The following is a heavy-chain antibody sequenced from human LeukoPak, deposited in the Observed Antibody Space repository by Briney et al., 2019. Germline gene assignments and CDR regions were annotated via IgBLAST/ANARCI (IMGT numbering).Heavy chain of an antibody. CDR3: ARALNDYYYYYGMDV. J-gene: IGHJ6*02. D-gene: IGHD1-1*01. CDR2: IYSGGST. CDR1: GLTVSSNY. V-gene: IGHV3-66*01. Sequence: GGSLRLSCAASGLTVSSNYMSWVRQAPGKGLEWVSVIYSGGSTYYADSVKGRFTISRDNSKNTLYLQMNSLRAEDTAVYYCARALNDYYYYYGMDVWGQGTTVTVSS.